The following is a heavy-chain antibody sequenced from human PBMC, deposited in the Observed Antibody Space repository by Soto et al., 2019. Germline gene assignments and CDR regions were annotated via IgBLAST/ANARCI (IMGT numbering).Heavy chain of an antibody. CDR2: VNSDGSST. D-gene: IGHD1-1*01. CDR3: ARTLGTYGMDV. Sequence: GGALRLAGAASGVTFSSYWLHWVRQAPGKGLVWVSRVNSDGSSTSYADSVKGRFTISRDNAKNTLYLQMNSLRAEDTAVYYCARTLGTYGMDVWGQGTTVPVPS. J-gene: IGHJ6*02. CDR1: GVTFSSYW. V-gene: IGHV3-74*01.